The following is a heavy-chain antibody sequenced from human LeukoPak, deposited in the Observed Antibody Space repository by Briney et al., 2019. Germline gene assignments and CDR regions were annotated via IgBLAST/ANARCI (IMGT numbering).Heavy chain of an antibody. V-gene: IGHV1-69*13. Sequence: GASVKVSCKASGGTFSTSAISWVRQAPGQGLEWMGSIFPIFKTVNYAENFEGRVTITADESTSIVYMDLSSLRSEDTAMYYCARVYLAGAFDVWGQGTMVTVSS. CDR2: IFPIFKTV. CDR1: GGTFSTSA. CDR3: ARVYLAGAFDV. D-gene: IGHD2-21*01. J-gene: IGHJ3*01.